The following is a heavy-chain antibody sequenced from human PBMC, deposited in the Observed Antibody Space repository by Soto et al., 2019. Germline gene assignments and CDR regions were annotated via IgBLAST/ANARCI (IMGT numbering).Heavy chain of an antibody. J-gene: IGHJ4*02. CDR3: ARDKGSKAWYYFFDF. CDR2: ISAYNGNT. CDR1: GYTFTTYG. V-gene: IGHV1-18*01. D-gene: IGHD1-26*01. Sequence: ASVKVSCKASGYTFTTYGIAWVRQAPGQGLEWLGWISAYNGNTNYAQKFQGRVTMTTETSTNTACMEVRSLRSDDTAVYYCARDKGSKAWYYFFDFWGQGTLVTVSS.